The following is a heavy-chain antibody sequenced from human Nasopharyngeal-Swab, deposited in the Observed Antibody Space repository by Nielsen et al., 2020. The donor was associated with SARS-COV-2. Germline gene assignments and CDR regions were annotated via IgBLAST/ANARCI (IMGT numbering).Heavy chain of an antibody. Sequence: GESLKISCSASGFIFSSYGMHWVRQAPGKGPIWVSRINHDGRRTDYADSVKGRFTVSKDNARNTLYLQMKSLRVDDTAVYFCARESLEWLTPWGQGTLVTVSS. CDR3: ARESLEWLTP. J-gene: IGHJ5*02. D-gene: IGHD6-19*01. CDR2: INHDGRRT. V-gene: IGHV3-74*01. CDR1: GFIFSSYG.